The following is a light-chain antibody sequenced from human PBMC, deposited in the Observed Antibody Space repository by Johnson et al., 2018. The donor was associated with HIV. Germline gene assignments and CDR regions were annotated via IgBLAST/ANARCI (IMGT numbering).Light chain of an antibody. Sequence: QSVLTQPPSVSAAPGQKVTISCSGSSSNIGNNYVSWYQQLPGTAPKLLIYDNNKRPSGIPDRFSGSKSGTSATLGITGLQTGDEADYYCGTWDSSLSTGFFGTVTKFTVL. CDR2: DNN. J-gene: IGLJ1*01. CDR3: GTWDSSLSTGF. V-gene: IGLV1-51*01. CDR1: SSNIGNNY.